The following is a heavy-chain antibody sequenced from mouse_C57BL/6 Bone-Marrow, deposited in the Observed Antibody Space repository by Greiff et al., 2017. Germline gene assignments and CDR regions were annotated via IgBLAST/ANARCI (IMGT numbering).Heavy chain of an antibody. CDR1: GFTFSSYG. D-gene: IGHD2-1*01. V-gene: IGHV5-6*02. CDR3: SRRDYCNYEGAMDY. Sequence: DVMLVESGGDLVKPGGSLKLSCAASGFTFSSYGMSWVRQTPDKRLEWVATISSGGSYTYYPDSVKGRFTISRDNAKNTLYLQMSSLKSEDTAMYYCSRRDYCNYEGAMDYWGQGTSVTVSS. J-gene: IGHJ4*01. CDR2: ISSGGSYT.